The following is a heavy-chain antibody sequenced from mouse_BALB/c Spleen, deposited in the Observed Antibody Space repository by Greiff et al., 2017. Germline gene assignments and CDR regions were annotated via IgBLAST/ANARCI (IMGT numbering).Heavy chain of an antibody. Sequence: EVKLLESGAELVRPGALVKLSCKASGFNIKDYYMHWVKQRPEQGLEWIGWIDPENGNTIYDPKFQGKASITADTSSNTAYLQLSSLTSEDTAVYYCALYYRYGLWYFDVWGAGTTVTVSS. V-gene: IGHV14-1*02. CDR3: ALYYRYGLWYFDV. CDR1: GFNIKDYY. CDR2: IDPENGNT. D-gene: IGHD2-14*01. J-gene: IGHJ1*01.